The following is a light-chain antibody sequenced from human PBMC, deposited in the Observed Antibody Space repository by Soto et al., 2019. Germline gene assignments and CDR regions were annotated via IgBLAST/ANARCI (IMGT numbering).Light chain of an antibody. CDR3: QQDYNLPRWT. CDR1: QDITTY. CDR2: SAS. V-gene: IGKV1-9*01. Sequence: IQLTQSPSSLSASVGDRVTITCRASQDITTYLAWYQQKPGKAPRLLIYSASTLQSGVPSRFSGSGSGTDFTLTISSLQPEDFAVYYCQQDYNLPRWTFGQGTKVDIK. J-gene: IGKJ1*01.